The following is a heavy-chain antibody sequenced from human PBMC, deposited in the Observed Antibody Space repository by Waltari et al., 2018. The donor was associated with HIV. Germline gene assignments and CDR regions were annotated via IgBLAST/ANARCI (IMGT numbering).Heavy chain of an antibody. CDR1: GFTFINAW. Sequence: EVHLVESGGGLVKHGGSLRVSCTVSGFTFINAWMSWVRQAPGKWLGWLGRIKSKNDGGTIDYAAPVKDRFTILRDDSKHTLYLEMSSLKSEDTGIYYCVTDVVAVPLDTAYWGQGTLVTVSS. J-gene: IGHJ4*02. V-gene: IGHV3-15*01. CDR2: IKSKNDGGTI. CDR3: VTDVVAVPLDTAY. D-gene: IGHD2-21*01.